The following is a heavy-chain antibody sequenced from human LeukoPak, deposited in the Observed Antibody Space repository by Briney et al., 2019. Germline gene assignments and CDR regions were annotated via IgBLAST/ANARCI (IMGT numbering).Heavy chain of an antibody. J-gene: IGHJ4*02. D-gene: IGHD3-22*01. Sequence: GGSLRLSCAASGFTFSIYWMDWVRQAPGKGLVWVSRINSDGSSTSYADSVKGRFTISRDNAKNTLYLQMNSLRAEDTAVYYCASWDYYDSSGYSRWVQGTLVTVSS. V-gene: IGHV3-74*01. CDR2: INSDGSST. CDR1: GFTFSIYW. CDR3: ASWDYYDSSGYSR.